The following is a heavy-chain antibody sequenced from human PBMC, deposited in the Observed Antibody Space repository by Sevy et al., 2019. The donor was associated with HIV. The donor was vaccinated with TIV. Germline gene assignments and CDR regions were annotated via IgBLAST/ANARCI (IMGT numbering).Heavy chain of an antibody. V-gene: IGHV3-11*01. CDR2: ISGNDDTI. CDR3: ARDHVKDGDLGDYYYYAMDV. CDR1: GFILSDYY. J-gene: IGHJ6*02. D-gene: IGHD4-17*01. Sequence: GGSLRLSCAASGFILSDYYMTWVRQAPGKGLEWVSYISGNDDTIYYADSVKGRLTISRDNTKNSLYLRMNGLRAEDTAVYYCARDHVKDGDLGDYYYYAMDVWGQGTTVTVSS.